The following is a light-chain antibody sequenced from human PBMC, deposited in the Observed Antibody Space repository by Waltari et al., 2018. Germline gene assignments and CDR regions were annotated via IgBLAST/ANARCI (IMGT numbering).Light chain of an antibody. CDR2: VAS. CDR1: ENVKRNS. J-gene: IGKJ2*01. V-gene: IGKV3-20*01. CDR3: LQYGNSPGT. Sequence: ETVMMQSPGTLSLSPGERATLSCRASENVKRNSLAWYQQKPGQAPRLLIYVASSRATGIPDRFSGSGSGTDFTLTISRVEPEDIAVYYCLQYGNSPGTFGQGSKLQIK.